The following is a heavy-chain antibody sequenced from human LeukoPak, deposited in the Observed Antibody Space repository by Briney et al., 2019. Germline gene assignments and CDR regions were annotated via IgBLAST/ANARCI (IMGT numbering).Heavy chain of an antibody. CDR3: AHIRMVRGGGNDAFDI. J-gene: IGHJ3*02. CDR2: ISYDGSNK. Sequence: GGSLRLSCAASGFTFSSYAMHWVRQAPGKGLEWVAVISYDGSNKYYADSVKGRFTISRDNSKNTLYLQMNSLRAEDTAVYYCAHIRMVRGGGNDAFDIWGQGTMVTVSS. D-gene: IGHD3-10*01. V-gene: IGHV3-30-3*01. CDR1: GFTFSSYA.